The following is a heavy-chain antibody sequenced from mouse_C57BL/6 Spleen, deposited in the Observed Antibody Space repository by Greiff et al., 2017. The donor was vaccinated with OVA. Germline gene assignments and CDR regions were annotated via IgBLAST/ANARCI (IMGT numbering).Heavy chain of an antibody. CDR3: ARSSSYVYYAMDY. CDR1: GYTFTSTG. J-gene: IGHJ4*01. D-gene: IGHD1-1*01. V-gene: IGHV1-53*01. CDR2: INPSNGGT. Sequence: VQLQQPGTELVKPGASVKLSCKASGYTFTSTGCTGQGLEWIGNINPSNGGTNYNEKFKSKATLTVDKSSSTAYMQLSSLTSEDSAVYYCARSSSYVYYAMDYWGQGTSVTVSS.